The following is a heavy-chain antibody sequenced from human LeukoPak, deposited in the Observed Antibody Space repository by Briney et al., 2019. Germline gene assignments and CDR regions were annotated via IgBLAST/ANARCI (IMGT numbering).Heavy chain of an antibody. CDR3: ARVIGSYGDSAY. D-gene: IGHD3-16*01. V-gene: IGHV3-48*04. J-gene: IGHJ4*02. Sequence: GSLRLSCAASGFTFSSYSMNWVRQAPGKGLEWLPYISSTSSAIYYADSLKGRFTISRDNAKNSLYLQMNSLRAEDTAVYYCARVIGSYGDSAYWGQGTLVTVSS. CDR1: GFTFSSYS. CDR2: ISSTSSAI.